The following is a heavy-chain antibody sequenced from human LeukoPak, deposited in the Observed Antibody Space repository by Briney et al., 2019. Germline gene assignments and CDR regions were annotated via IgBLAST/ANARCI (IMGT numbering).Heavy chain of an antibody. CDR1: GYTFTIYS. CDR3: ARDFMVRGVIPYY. V-gene: IGHV1-18*01. Sequence: ASAKTCCKLSGYTFTIYSIRWGRPTPGQPLVSLPWISAYNGNTNYAQKFQGRVSMTTDTSTSTAYMELRSLRSDDTAVYDCARDFMVRGVIPYYWGQGTQVIVSS. D-gene: IGHD3-10*01. J-gene: IGHJ4*02. CDR2: ISAYNGNT.